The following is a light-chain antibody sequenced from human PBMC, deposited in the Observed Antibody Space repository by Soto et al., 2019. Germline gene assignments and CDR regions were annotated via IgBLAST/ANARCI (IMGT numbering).Light chain of an antibody. V-gene: IGKV1-39*01. CDR3: QQSSRMPP. CDR1: QNINTY. J-gene: IGKJ4*01. CDR2: HAS. Sequence: DIQLTQSPSSLSASVGDRVTITCRSSQNINTYLNWYQQRPGEPPKLLIYHASSLKSGVPSRFSGSASGTVFTLTISSLQPEDFGTYYCQQSSRMPPFGGGTKLDIK.